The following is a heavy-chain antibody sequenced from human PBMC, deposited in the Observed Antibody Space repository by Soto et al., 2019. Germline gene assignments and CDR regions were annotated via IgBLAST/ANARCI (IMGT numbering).Heavy chain of an antibody. CDR1: GFTFSSYA. J-gene: IGHJ4*02. CDR2: ISYDGSNK. D-gene: IGHD6-6*01. Sequence: QVQLVESGGGVVQPGRSLRLSCAASGFTFSSYAMHWVRQAPGKGLEWVAGISYDGSNKYYADSVKGRFTISRDNSKNTLYLQMNSLRAEDTAVYYCARDPPIAARPQEYFDYWGEGTLVTVSS. CDR3: ARDPPIAARPQEYFDY. V-gene: IGHV3-30-3*01.